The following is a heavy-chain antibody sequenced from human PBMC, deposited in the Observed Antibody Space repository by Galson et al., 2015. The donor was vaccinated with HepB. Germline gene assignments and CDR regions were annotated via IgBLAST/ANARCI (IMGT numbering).Heavy chain of an antibody. D-gene: IGHD2-2*01. J-gene: IGHJ3*02. CDR2: IIPIFGTA. V-gene: IGHV1-69*13. CDR1: GGTFSSYA. CDR3: ARDRCSSTSCYSRSPEAEDAFDI. Sequence: SVKVSCKASGGTFSSYAISWVRQAPGQGLEWMGGIIPIFGTANYAQKFQGRVTITADESTSTAYMELSSLRSEDTAVYYCARDRCSSTSCYSRSPEAEDAFDIWGQGTMVTVSS.